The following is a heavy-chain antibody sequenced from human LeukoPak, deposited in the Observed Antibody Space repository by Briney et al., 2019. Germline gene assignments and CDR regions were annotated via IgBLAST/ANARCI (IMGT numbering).Heavy chain of an antibody. CDR2: IKEDGSEK. CDR1: GITFSSYW. V-gene: IGHV3-7*01. Sequence: PGGSLRLSCAVSGITFSSYWMSWVRQAPGKGLEWVANIKEDGSEKYYVDSVKGRFTISRDNAKNSLYLQMGSLSAEDTAVYYCAGGPVRCPIWGQGTMVTVSS. D-gene: IGHD3-3*01. CDR3: AGGPVRCPI. J-gene: IGHJ3*02.